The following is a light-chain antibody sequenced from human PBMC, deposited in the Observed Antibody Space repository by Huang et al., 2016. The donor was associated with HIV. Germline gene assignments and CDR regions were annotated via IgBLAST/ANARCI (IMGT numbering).Light chain of an antibody. Sequence: DIQMTQSPSSLSASVGDRVTITCRASQGITNSLAWYQQKPGKAPKLLVYATSKLERGGPSRFSGGGSGTDYTLTITSLQPEDFATYYCQQFYLPPVTFGQGTKVEIK. CDR2: ATS. CDR3: QQFYLPPVT. V-gene: IGKV1-NL1*01. CDR1: QGITNS. J-gene: IGKJ1*01.